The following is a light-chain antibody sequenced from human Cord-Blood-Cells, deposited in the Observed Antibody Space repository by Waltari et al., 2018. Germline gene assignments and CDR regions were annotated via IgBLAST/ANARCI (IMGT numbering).Light chain of an antibody. CDR3: SSYTSSSTLV. CDR2: DVS. J-gene: IGLJ2*01. Sequence: QSALTQPASVSGSPGQSITISCTGTSSDVGGYNYVSWYQQHPGKAPKLMIYDVSKRPSGVSNRFSGAKCGNTASLTISGLQAEDEADYYCSSYTSSSTLVFGGGTKLPVL. V-gene: IGLV2-14*01. CDR1: SSDVGGYNY.